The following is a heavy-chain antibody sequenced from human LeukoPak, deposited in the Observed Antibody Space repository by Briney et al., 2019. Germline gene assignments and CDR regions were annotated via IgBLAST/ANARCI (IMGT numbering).Heavy chain of an antibody. CDR3: ARDQAFGQLVGH. V-gene: IGHV3-23*01. D-gene: IGHD3-16*01. J-gene: IGHJ5*02. Sequence: PGGSLRLSCAASGFTFSNAWMSWVRQAPGKGLEWVSAISGSGGSTYYADSVKGRFTISRDNSKNTLYLQMNSLRAEDTAVYYCARDQAFGQLVGHWGQGTLVTVSS. CDR1: GFTFSNAW. CDR2: ISGSGGST.